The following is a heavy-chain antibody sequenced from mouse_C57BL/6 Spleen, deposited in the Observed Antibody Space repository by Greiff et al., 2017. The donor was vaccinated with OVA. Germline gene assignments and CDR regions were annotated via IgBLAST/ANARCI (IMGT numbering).Heavy chain of an antibody. Sequence: VQLQQPGAELVKPGASVKLSCKASGYTFTSYWMHWVKQRPGQGLEWIGMIHPNSGSTNYNEKFKSKATLTVDKSSSTAYMQLSSLTSEDSAVYYCAREGYGNYVRSWFAYWGQGTLVTVSA. CDR1: GYTFTSYW. D-gene: IGHD2-1*01. V-gene: IGHV1-64*01. CDR2: IHPNSGST. CDR3: AREGYGNYVRSWFAY. J-gene: IGHJ3*01.